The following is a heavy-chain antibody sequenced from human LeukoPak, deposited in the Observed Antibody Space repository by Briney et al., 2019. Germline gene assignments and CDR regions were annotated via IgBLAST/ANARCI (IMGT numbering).Heavy chain of an antibody. CDR3: ARIDYGDYVEY. D-gene: IGHD4-17*01. CDR1: GFTFSSYG. Sequence: GRSLRLSCAASGFTFSSYGMHWVRQAPGKGLEWVAVISYDGSNKYYADSVKGRFTISRDNSKNTLYLQMNSLRAEDTAVYYCARIDYGDYVEYWGQGTLVTVSS. V-gene: IGHV3-30*03. J-gene: IGHJ4*02. CDR2: ISYDGSNK.